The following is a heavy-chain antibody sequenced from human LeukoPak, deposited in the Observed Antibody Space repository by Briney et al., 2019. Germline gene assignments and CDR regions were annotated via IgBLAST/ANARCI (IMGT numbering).Heavy chain of an antibody. J-gene: IGHJ5*02. Sequence: GGSLRLSCAVSGFTFSSHWMFWVRQAPGKGLVWVSSINSDGSSTGYTDSVKGRFTISRDNAKNTLFLQINSLRAEDTAVYYCARSLVVGATYPYHWGQGTLVTVSS. CDR3: ARSLVVGATYPYH. CDR1: GFTFSSHW. V-gene: IGHV3-74*01. D-gene: IGHD1-26*01. CDR2: INSDGSST.